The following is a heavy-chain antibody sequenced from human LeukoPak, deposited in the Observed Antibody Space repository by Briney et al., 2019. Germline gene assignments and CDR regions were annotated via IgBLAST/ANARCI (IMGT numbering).Heavy chain of an antibody. V-gene: IGHV4-31*03. J-gene: IGHJ2*01. CDR1: GGSISSGGYY. CDR2: IYYSGST. CDR3: ARDPGRRWYFDL. Sequence: SETLSLTCTVSGGSISSGGYYWSWIRQRPGKGLEWIGYIYYSGSTYYNPSLKSRVTISVDTSKNQFSLKLSSVTAADTAVYYCARDPGRRWYFDLWGRGTLVTVSS.